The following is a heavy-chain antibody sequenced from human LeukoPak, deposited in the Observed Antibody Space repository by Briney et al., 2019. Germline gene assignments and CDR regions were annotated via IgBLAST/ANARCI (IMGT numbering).Heavy chain of an antibody. Sequence: SETLSLTCAVYGGSFSGYYWSWIRQPPGKGLEWIGEINHSGSTNYNPSLKSRVTISVDTSKNQFSLKLSSVTAADTAVYYCARRGTYGDYVDYWGQGTLVTVSA. D-gene: IGHD4-17*01. CDR2: INHSGST. CDR3: ARRGTYGDYVDY. V-gene: IGHV4-34*01. CDR1: GGSFSGYY. J-gene: IGHJ4*02.